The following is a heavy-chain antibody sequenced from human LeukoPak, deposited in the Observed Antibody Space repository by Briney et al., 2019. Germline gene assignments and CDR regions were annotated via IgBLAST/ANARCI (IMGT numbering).Heavy chain of an antibody. J-gene: IGHJ6*02. CDR2: IYYSGST. CDR1: GGSINNYY. Sequence: PSETLPLTCTVSGGSINNYYWSWIRQPPGKGLEWIGYIYYSGSTNYNPSLKSRVTISVDTSKNQFSLKLNSVTAADTAVYYCARDRITMVRGALRYYGMDVWGQGTTVTVSS. V-gene: IGHV4-59*01. CDR3: ARDRITMVRGALRYYGMDV. D-gene: IGHD3-10*01.